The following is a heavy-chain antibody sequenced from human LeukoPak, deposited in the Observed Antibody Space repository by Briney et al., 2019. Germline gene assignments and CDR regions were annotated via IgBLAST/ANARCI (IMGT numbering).Heavy chain of an antibody. Sequence: SETLSLTCAVYGGSFSGYYWSWIRQPPGKGLEWVGEINHSGSTNYNPSLKSRVTISVDTSKNQFSLKLSSVPAADTAVYYCARGRYCSSTSCYTFGYWGQGTLVTVSS. CDR1: GGSFSGYY. D-gene: IGHD2-2*02. CDR2: INHSGST. V-gene: IGHV4-34*01. J-gene: IGHJ4*02. CDR3: ARGRYCSSTSCYTFGY.